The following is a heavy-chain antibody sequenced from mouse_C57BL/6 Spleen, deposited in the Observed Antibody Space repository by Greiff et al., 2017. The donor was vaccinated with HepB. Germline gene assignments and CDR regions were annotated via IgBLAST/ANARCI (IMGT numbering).Heavy chain of an antibody. D-gene: IGHD2-4*01. J-gene: IGHJ3*01. V-gene: IGHV1-82*01. CDR2: IYPGDGDT. CDR3: LIYYDYDGGFAY. CDR1: GYAFSSSW. Sequence: QVQLQQSGPEPVKPGASVKISCKASGYAFSSSWMNWVKQRPGKGLEWIGRIYPGDGDTNYNGKFKGKATLTADKSSSTAYMQLSSLTSEDSAVYFCLIYYDYDGGFAYWGQGTLVTVSA.